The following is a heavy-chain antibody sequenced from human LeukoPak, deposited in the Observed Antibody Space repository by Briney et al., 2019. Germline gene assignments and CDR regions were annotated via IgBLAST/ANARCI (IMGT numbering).Heavy chain of an antibody. CDR1: GFTFSENW. D-gene: IGHD6-13*01. Sequence: GGSLRLSCVASGFTFSENWMHWVRQAPGKGLAWVSHINRDGGLTNYADSVKGRFTISRDNARNTVYLQMSSLRVEDTAIYFCAREEHRLAEAGTSAFDLGGQGTLFTVSP. CDR2: INRDGGLT. J-gene: IGHJ3*01. V-gene: IGHV3-74*01. CDR3: AREEHRLAEAGTSAFDL.